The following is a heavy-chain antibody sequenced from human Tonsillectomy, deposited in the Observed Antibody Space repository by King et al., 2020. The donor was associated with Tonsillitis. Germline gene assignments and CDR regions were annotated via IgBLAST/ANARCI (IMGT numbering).Heavy chain of an antibody. J-gene: IGHJ4*02. CDR1: GFTFSDYY. CDR3: ARVLCAGSCSNFDY. CDR2: ISSSCTYT. V-gene: IGHV3-11*05. Sequence: QLVQSGGGLVKPGGSLRLSCAASGFTFSDYYMSWIRQAPGKGLEWVSYISSSCTYTNYADSVKGRFTISRDNAKNSLYLQINSLRAEDTAVYYCARVLCAGSCSNFDYWGQGTLVTVSS. D-gene: IGHD2-15*01.